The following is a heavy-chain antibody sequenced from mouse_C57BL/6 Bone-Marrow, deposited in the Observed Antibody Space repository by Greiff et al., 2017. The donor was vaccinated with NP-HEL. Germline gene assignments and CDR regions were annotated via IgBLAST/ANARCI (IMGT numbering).Heavy chain of an antibody. J-gene: IGHJ3*01. V-gene: IGHV5-12*01. Sequence: EVKLVESGGGLVQPGGSLKLSCAASGFTFSDYYMYWVRQTPEKRLEWVAYISNGGGSTYYPDTVKGRFTISRDNAKNTLYLQMSRLKSEDTAMYYCARERLRREFAYWGQGTLVTVSA. CDR1: GFTFSDYY. D-gene: IGHD2-4*01. CDR2: ISNGGGST. CDR3: ARERLRREFAY.